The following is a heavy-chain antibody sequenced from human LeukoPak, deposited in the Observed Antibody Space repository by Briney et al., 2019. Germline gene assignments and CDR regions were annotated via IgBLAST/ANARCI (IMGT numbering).Heavy chain of an antibody. V-gene: IGHV3-53*01. CDR1: GFTFSSYA. Sequence: GGSLRLSCAASGFTFSSYAMSWVRQAPGKGLEWVSVIYSDGSTYYADSVKGRFTISRDNSKNTLYLQMNSLRAQDTAVYYCARDGCGGDCYLGAFDIWGQGTMVIVSS. D-gene: IGHD2-21*02. CDR2: IYSDGST. CDR3: ARDGCGGDCYLGAFDI. J-gene: IGHJ3*02.